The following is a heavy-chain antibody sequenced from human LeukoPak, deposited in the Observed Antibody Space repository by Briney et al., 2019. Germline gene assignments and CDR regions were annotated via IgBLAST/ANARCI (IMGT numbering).Heavy chain of an antibody. CDR2: ILGNGDRT. J-gene: IGHJ4*02. CDR1: GFTFSNYP. D-gene: IGHD3-9*01. Sequence: GGSLRLSCAASGFTFSNYPMHWVRQAPGKGLEYVSAILGNGDRTQYANSVKGRFTISRDNSKNMLYLHMGSLRAEDTAVYYCARDSEYFDWSAFDYWGQGTLVTVSS. V-gene: IGHV3-64*01. CDR3: ARDSEYFDWSAFDY.